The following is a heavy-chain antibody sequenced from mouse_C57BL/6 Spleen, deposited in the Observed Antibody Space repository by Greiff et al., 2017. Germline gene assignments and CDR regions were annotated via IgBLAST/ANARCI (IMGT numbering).Heavy chain of an antibody. J-gene: IGHJ4*01. Sequence: VQLQQSGPELVKPGASVKISCKASGYSFTGYYMNWVKQSPEKSLEWIGEINPSTGGTTYNQKFKAKATLSVDKSSSTAYMQLKSLTSEDSAVYYCARRVVADYYAMDYWGQGTSVTVAS. CDR2: INPSTGGT. V-gene: IGHV1-42*01. D-gene: IGHD1-1*01. CDR3: ARRVVADYYAMDY. CDR1: GYSFTGYY.